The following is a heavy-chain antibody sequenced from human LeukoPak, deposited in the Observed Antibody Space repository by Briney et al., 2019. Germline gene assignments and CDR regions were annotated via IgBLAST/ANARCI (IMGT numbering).Heavy chain of an antibody. CDR3: ARDSYYYGMDA. CDR1: GFTFSSYA. CDR2: ISGSGGST. J-gene: IGHJ6*02. Sequence: GGSLRLSCAASGFTFSSYAMSWVRQAPGKGLEWVSAISGSGGSTYYADSVKGRFTISRDNSKDTLYLQMNSLRAEDTAVYYCARDSYYYGMDAWGQGTTVTVSS. V-gene: IGHV3-23*01.